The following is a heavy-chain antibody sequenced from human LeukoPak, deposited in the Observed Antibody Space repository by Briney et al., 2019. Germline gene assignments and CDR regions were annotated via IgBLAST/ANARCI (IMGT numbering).Heavy chain of an antibody. D-gene: IGHD4-23*01. CDR2: IYSGGTT. J-gene: IGHJ4*01. Sequence: GGSLRLSCAASGFTVSSSYMNWVRQAPGKGLEWVSLIYSGGTTYYADSVKGRFTISRDNSKNTLYLQMNSLRAEDTAVYYCARRGDXGRSFDYWGXXTXVXVSS. CDR3: ARRGDXGRSFDY. V-gene: IGHV3-53*01. CDR1: GFTVSSSY.